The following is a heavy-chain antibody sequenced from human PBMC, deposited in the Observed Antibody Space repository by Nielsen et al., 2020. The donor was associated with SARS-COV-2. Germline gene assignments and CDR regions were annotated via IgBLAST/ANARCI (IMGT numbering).Heavy chain of an antibody. V-gene: IGHV3-7*01. CDR1: GGSFSGYC. CDR2: IKPDGSEK. CDR3: ARDWSRAFDV. Sequence: ETLSLTCAVYGGSFSGYCWSWVRQVPGKGLEWVADIKPDGSEKVYVDSVKGRFTISRDNAKNSMSLQMNSLRVEDTAVYYCARDWSRAFDVWGQGTMVTVSS. J-gene: IGHJ3*01.